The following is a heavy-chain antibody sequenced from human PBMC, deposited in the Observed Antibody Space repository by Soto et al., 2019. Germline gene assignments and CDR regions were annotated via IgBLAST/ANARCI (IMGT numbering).Heavy chain of an antibody. CDR1: GSSISSGCYY. D-gene: IGHD3-22*01. V-gene: IGHV4-31*03. J-gene: IGHJ6*02. CDR3: ARVILTRYDSSGYYYVDGMDV. CDR2: IYYSGST. Sequence: PSETLSLTCTVSGSSISSGCYYWSWLRQHPGKGLEWIGYIYYSGSTYYNPSLKSRVTISVDTSKNQFSLKLSSVTAADTAVYYCARVILTRYDSSGYYYVDGMDVWGQGTRVTVS.